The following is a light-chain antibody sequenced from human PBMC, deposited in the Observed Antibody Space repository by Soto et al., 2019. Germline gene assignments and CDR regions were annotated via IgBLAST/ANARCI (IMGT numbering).Light chain of an antibody. CDR1: QSVRSN. Sequence: EIVMTQSPVTLSVSPGERATLSCRASQSVRSNIAWYQQKPGQVPRLLIYGASTRATGIPARFSGSGSGTEFTLTISSLQSEDFAVYYCQHYNNWPPWTFGQGTNVEIK. CDR3: QHYNNWPPWT. CDR2: GAS. J-gene: IGKJ1*01. V-gene: IGKV3-15*01.